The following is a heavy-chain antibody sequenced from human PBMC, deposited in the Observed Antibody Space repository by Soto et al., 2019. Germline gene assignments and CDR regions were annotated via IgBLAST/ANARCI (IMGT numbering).Heavy chain of an antibody. CDR1: GGSVSSGDYF. D-gene: IGHD3-10*01. J-gene: IGHJ6*02. CDR3: ARSPNYYYYGLDV. V-gene: IGHV4-61*08. CDR2: IYYSGST. Sequence: LSLTCTVSGGSVSSGDYFWSWLRQSPGKRLEWIAYIYYSGSTNYNPSLKSRATISVDTSKSQVSLTLTSMTAADAALYYCARSPNYYYYGLDVCGQGPAVTVYS.